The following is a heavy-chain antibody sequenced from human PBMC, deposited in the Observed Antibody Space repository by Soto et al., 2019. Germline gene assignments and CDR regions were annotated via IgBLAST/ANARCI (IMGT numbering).Heavy chain of an antibody. Sequence: SETLSLTCTVSGGSVSSGSYYWSWIRQPPGKGLEWIGYIYYSGSTNYNPSLKSRVTISVDTSKNQFSLKLSSVTPEDTAVYYCARGGRNFFYGMDVWGQGTTVTVSS. CDR2: IYYSGST. CDR3: ARGGRNFFYGMDV. V-gene: IGHV4-61*01. J-gene: IGHJ6*02. CDR1: GGSVSSGSYY.